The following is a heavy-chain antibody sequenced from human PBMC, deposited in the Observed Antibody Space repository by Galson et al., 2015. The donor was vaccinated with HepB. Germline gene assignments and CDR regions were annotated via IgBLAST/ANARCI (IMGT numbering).Heavy chain of an antibody. D-gene: IGHD4-17*01. CDR2: IVVGSGNT. CDR1: GFTFTSSA. Sequence: SVKVSCKASGFTFTSSAVQWVRQARGQRLEWIGWIVVGSGNTNYAQKFQERVTITRDMSTSTAYMELSSLRSEDTAVYYCAADPGGDYGDPDYWGQGTLVTVSS. CDR3: AADPGGDYGDPDY. V-gene: IGHV1-58*01. J-gene: IGHJ4*02.